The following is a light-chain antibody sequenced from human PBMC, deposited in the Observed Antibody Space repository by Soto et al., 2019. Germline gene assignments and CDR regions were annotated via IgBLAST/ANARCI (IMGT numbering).Light chain of an antibody. CDR2: DAS. Sequence: EIVMTQSPATLSVSPVESATLSCRASQSVSSNLAWHQQKPGQAPRILMYDASTRATGISARFSGSGSGTEFTLTISSLQSEDFAVYYCQQYHNWPINCGQGTRREIK. J-gene: IGKJ5*01. CDR1: QSVSSN. V-gene: IGKV3-15*01. CDR3: QQYHNWPIN.